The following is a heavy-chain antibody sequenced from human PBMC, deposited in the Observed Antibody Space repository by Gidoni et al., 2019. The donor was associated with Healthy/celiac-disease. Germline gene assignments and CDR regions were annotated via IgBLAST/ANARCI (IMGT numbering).Heavy chain of an antibody. Sequence: EVQLVESGGGLLQPGGSLTLSCAASAFTSSSYSMNWVRQAPGKGLEWVSYISSSSSTIYYADSGKGRFTISRDNAKNALYLQMNSLRAEDTAVYYCAREVAAGGGGAFDIWGQGTMVTVSS. CDR3: AREVAAGGGGAFDI. CDR2: ISSSSSTI. CDR1: AFTSSSYS. J-gene: IGHJ3*02. V-gene: IGHV3-48*01. D-gene: IGHD6-13*01.